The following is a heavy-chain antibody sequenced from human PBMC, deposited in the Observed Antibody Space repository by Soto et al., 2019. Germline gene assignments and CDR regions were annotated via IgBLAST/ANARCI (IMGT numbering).Heavy chain of an antibody. CDR2: IYYSGST. CDR3: GRWFDP. V-gene: IGHV4-59*12. Sequence: SETLSHTCTVSGGSISSYYWSWIRQPPGKGLEWIGYIYYSGSTNYNPSLKSRVTISVDTSKNQFSLKLSSVTAADTAVYYCGRWFDPWGQATLVTVSS. J-gene: IGHJ5*02. CDR1: GGSISSYY.